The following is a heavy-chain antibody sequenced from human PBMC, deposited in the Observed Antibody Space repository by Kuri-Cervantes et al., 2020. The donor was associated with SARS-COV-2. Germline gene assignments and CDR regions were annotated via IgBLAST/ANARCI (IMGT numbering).Heavy chain of an antibody. V-gene: IGHV4-4*02. J-gene: IGHJ5*02. CDR1: GGSISSSNW. Sequence: SETLSLTCAVSGGSISSSNWWSWVRQPPGKGLEWIGEIYHSESTNYNPSLKSRVTISVDKSKNQFSLKLSSVTAADTAVYYCARAANYYGSGSYYQRGWFDPWGQGTLVTVSS. CDR2: IYHSEST. D-gene: IGHD3-10*01. CDR3: ARAANYYGSGSYYQRGWFDP.